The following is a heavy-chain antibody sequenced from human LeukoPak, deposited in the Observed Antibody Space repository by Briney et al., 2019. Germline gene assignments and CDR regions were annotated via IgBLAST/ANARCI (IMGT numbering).Heavy chain of an antibody. CDR3: ARDPPMVRGVIPFDY. CDR2: IIPILGIA. J-gene: IGHJ4*02. V-gene: IGHV1-69*04. Sequence: RGASVKVPCKASGGTFSSYAISWVRQAPGQGLEWMGRIIPILGIANYAQKFQGRVTITADKPTSTAYMELSSLRSEDTAVYYCARDPPMVRGVIPFDYWGQGTLVTVSS. D-gene: IGHD3-10*01. CDR1: GGTFSSYA.